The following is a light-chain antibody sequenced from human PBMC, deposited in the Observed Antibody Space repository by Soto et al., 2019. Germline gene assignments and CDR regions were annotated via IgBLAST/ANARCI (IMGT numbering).Light chain of an antibody. Sequence: EIVLTQSPGTLSLSPGGRATLSCRASQSVSNNYLAWYQQKPGQAPRLLIYGASNRATGIPDRFSGSGSGTDFTLTISRLEPEDSAVYYCQQYGSSGTFGQGTKVDIK. CDR3: QQYGSSGT. CDR1: QSVSNNY. V-gene: IGKV3-20*01. J-gene: IGKJ1*01. CDR2: GAS.